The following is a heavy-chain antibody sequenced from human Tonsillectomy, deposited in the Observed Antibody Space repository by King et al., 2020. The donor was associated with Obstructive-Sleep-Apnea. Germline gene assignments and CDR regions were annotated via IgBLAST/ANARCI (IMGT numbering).Heavy chain of an antibody. CDR2: LSGSSSTT. D-gene: IGHD3-10*01. Sequence: VQLVESGGGLLQPEGSLRLSCAASGFILGNYGMSWVRQAPGKGLEWVSGLSGSSSTTHYADSVKGRFTISRDNSKNSLYLQLNSLRADDAAIYYCARPKCPYGSGGRFDFWGQGSLVTVSS. CDR3: ARPKCPYGSGGRFDF. J-gene: IGHJ4*02. V-gene: IGHV3-23*04. CDR1: GFILGNYG.